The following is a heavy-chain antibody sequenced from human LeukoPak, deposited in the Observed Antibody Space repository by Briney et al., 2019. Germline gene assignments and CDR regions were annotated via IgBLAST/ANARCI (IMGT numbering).Heavy chain of an antibody. Sequence: APVKVSFKASGGTFSIYAISWVRQAPGQGLEWMGRIIPILGIANYAQKFQGRVTITADKSTSTAYMELSSLRSEDTAVYYCARNIAVAGTSWDYWGQGTLVTVSS. D-gene: IGHD6-19*01. CDR1: GGTFSIYA. CDR3: ARNIAVAGTSWDY. J-gene: IGHJ4*02. V-gene: IGHV1-69*04. CDR2: IIPILGIA.